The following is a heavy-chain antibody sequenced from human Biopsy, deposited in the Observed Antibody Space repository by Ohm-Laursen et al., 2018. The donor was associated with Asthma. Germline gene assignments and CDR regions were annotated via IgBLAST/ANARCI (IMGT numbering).Heavy chain of an antibody. J-gene: IGHJ2*01. CDR3: ARAGSSSSYWYFDL. Sequence: TLSLTCIVSGDAMSTSGSYWGWIRQSPGKGLEWIGSIYYSGRTYYNPSLESLFTISADTSKNHFSLKVTSVTAADTAVYYCARAGSSSSYWYFDLWGRGDLVTVSS. V-gene: IGHV4-39*02. D-gene: IGHD6-6*01. CDR2: IYYSGRT. CDR1: GDAMSTSGSY.